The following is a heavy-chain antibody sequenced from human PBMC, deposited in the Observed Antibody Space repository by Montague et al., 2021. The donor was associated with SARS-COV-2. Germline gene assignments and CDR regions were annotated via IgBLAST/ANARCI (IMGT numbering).Heavy chain of an antibody. V-gene: IGHV3-43*01. CDR3: AQEILSRSSCFEF. D-gene: IGHD2-15*01. CDR2: ISSDGTSP. CDR1: GFTFASYT. Sequence: SLSLSCAASGFTFASYTMPWVRQVPGKGLQSFSLISSDGTSPHYADSVEGRFTISRDNSISSLYLQMSSLRTDDTALYYCAQEILSRSSCFEFWGQGTLLTVSS. J-gene: IGHJ4*03.